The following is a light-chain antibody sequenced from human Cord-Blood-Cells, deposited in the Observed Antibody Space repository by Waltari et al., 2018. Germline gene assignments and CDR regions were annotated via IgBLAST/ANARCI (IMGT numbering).Light chain of an antibody. Sequence: QSALTQPASVSGSPGQPITISCTGTSSAVGSYNLVSWYQQHPGKAPKLMIYEGSKRPAGVSNRFSGSKSGNTASPTISGLQAEDEADYYCCSYAGSSTLVFGGGTKLTVL. J-gene: IGLJ2*01. CDR2: EGS. CDR3: CSYAGSSTLV. V-gene: IGLV2-23*01. CDR1: SSAVGSYNL.